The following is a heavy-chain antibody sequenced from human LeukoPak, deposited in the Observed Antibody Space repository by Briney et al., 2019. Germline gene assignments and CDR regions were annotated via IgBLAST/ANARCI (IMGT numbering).Heavy chain of an antibody. Sequence: ASVKVSCTASGYTFTSYGISWVRQAPGQGLEWMGWISAYNGNTNYAQKLQGRVTMTTDTSTSTAYMELRSLRSDDTAVYYCARRRMYYYDSSGYYHNWFDPWGQGTLVTVSS. J-gene: IGHJ5*02. CDR1: GYTFTSYG. V-gene: IGHV1-18*01. CDR3: ARRRMYYYDSSGYYHNWFDP. CDR2: ISAYNGNT. D-gene: IGHD3-22*01.